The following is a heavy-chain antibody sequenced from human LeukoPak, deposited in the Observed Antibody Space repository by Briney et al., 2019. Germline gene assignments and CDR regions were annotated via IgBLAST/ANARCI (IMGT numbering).Heavy chain of an antibody. V-gene: IGHV4-4*07. CDR1: GGSIGWDY. CDR2: IYKSGST. D-gene: IGHD3-22*01. Sequence: PSETLSLTCTVSGGSIGWDYWSWIRQSAGKGLEWIGRIYKSGSTNYNPSFRSRVTMSVDTSKNQFSLNVASVTAADTAVYYCAREEYFQDSNGYSYYFHSWGQGSLVTVSS. J-gene: IGHJ4*02. CDR3: AREEYFQDSNGYSYYFHS.